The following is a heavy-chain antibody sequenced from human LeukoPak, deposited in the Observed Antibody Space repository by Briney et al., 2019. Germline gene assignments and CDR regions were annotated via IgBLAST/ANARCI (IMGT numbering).Heavy chain of an antibody. Sequence: PLETLSLTCTVSGGSINSYYWYWIRQPPGKGLEWIGYIYYTGSTNYNPSLKSRVTISVDTSKNHFSLKVNSVTPADTAVYFCARAGYSSSWYLDYWGQGTLVTVSS. CDR3: ARAGYSSSWYLDY. CDR1: GGSINSYY. CDR2: IYYTGST. V-gene: IGHV4-59*01. J-gene: IGHJ4*02. D-gene: IGHD6-13*01.